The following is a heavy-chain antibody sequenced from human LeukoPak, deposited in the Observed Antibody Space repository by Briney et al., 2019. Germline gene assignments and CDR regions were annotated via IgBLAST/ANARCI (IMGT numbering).Heavy chain of an antibody. CDR3: AREGRGAFDI. CDR1: GGSISSYY. CDR2: IYYSGST. Sequence: PSETLSLTCTVSGGSISSYYWSWIRQPPGKGLEWIGYIYYSGSTNYNPSLKSRVTISVDTSKNQFSLKLSSVTAADTAVYYCAREGRGAFDIWGQGTMVTVSS. J-gene: IGHJ3*02. V-gene: IGHV4-59*01. D-gene: IGHD3-10*01.